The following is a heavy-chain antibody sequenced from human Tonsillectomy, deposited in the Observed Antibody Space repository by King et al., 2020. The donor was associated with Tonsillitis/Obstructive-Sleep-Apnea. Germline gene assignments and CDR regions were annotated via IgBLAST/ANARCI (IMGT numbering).Heavy chain of an antibody. J-gene: IGHJ4*02. CDR2: IYPGDSDT. CDR1: GYSFTTYW. Sequence: VKLVESGAEVKKPGESLKISCEGSGYSFTTYWIGWVRQMPGKGLEWMGIIYPGDSDTRYSPSFHGQVTISADKSFSTAYLQWSSLKASDTAMYYCVILFDGDYAYWGQGTLVTVSS. CDR3: VILFDGDYAY. D-gene: IGHD4-17*01. V-gene: IGHV5-51*01.